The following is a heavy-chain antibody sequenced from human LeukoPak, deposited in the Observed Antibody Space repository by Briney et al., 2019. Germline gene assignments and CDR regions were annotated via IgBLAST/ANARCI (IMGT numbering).Heavy chain of an antibody. V-gene: IGHV1-69*13. Sequence: ASVKVSCKASGGTFSSYAISWVRQAPGQGLEWMGGIIPIFGTANYAQKFQGRVTITADESTSTAYMELSSLRSEDTAVYYCARVEGYYYYMDVWGKGTTDTVSS. D-gene: IGHD2/OR15-2a*01. CDR2: IIPIFGTA. CDR1: GGTFSSYA. CDR3: ARVEGYYYYMDV. J-gene: IGHJ6*03.